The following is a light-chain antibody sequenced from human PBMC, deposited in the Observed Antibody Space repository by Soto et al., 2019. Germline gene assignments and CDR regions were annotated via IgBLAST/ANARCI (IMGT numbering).Light chain of an antibody. CDR1: SSNIGSNT. Sequence: QSVLTQPPSASGTPGQRVTISCSGSSSNIGSNTVNWYQQLPGTAPKLLIYSNNQRPSGVPDRFSGSKSGTSAALAISGRQSEDEADYYCSPWDDSMNGPVFGGGTKLTVL. V-gene: IGLV1-44*01. CDR2: SNN. CDR3: SPWDDSMNGPV. J-gene: IGLJ2*01.